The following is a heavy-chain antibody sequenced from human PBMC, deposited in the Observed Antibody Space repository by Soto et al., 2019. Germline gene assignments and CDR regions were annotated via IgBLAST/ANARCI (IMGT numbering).Heavy chain of an antibody. CDR1: GYTFAGFY. Sequence: ASVKVSCKAYGYTFAGFYMSWVRQAPGQGLEWLGWINTDIGGTNYAQKFQGRVTMTRDTSISTAYMELSRLRSDDTAVYYCARGGGTYYYDSSGYYVDYWGHGTLVTVSS. CDR3: ARGGGTYYYDSSGYYVDY. J-gene: IGHJ4*01. CDR2: INTDIGGT. D-gene: IGHD3-22*01. V-gene: IGHV1-2*02.